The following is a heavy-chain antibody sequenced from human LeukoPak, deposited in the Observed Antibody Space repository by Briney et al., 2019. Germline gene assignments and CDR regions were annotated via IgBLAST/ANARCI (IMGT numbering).Heavy chain of an antibody. Sequence: SETLSLTCTVSGGAITSGGYSWNWIRQPPGKGLEWIGCIYDRGPAYYNPSLKSRFTISVDRPKNQFFLNVTSLTAADTAVYYCARSSAGYFDYWGQGTLVTVSS. CDR3: ARSSAGYFDY. CDR1: GGAITSGGYS. CDR2: IYDRGPA. D-gene: IGHD6-13*01. V-gene: IGHV4-30-2*01. J-gene: IGHJ4*02.